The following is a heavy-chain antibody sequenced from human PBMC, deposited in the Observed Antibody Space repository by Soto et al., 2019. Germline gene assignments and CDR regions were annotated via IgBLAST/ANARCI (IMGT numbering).Heavy chain of an antibody. Sequence: EVQLVESGGGLVQPGGSLRLSCAASGFTVSSSYISWVRQAPGKRLEWVSTIYSSGSTYYAGSVRGRFTISRDDSKNTLYLQMNSLSVDDTAVYYCKREASGSGWWCQGSFESWGQGTLVTVSS. D-gene: IGHD6-19*01. V-gene: IGHV3-66*01. J-gene: IGHJ5*01. CDR1: GFTVSSSY. CDR3: KREASGSGWWCQGSFES. CDR2: IYSSGST.